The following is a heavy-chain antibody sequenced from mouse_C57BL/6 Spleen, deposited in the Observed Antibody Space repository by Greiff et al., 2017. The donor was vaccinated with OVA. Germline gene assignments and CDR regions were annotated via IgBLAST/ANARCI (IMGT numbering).Heavy chain of an antibody. Sequence: VQLQQSGPELVKPGASVKISCKASGYTFTDYYMNWVKQSHGKSLEWIGDINPNNGGTSYNQKFKGKATLTVDKSSSTAYMELRSLTSEDSAVYYCARSPSNWDFDYWGQGTTLTVSS. D-gene: IGHD4-1*01. CDR1: GYTFTDYY. CDR2: INPNNGGT. J-gene: IGHJ2*01. V-gene: IGHV1-26*01. CDR3: ARSPSNWDFDY.